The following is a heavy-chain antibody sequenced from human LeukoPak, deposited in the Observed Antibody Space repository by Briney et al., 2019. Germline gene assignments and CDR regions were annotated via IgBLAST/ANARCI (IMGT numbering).Heavy chain of an antibody. CDR1: GFTFSNYW. Sequence: PGGSLRLSCAASGFTFSNYWMTWVRQAPGKGLEWVANIKQDGSAKYYVDSVKGRFTISRDNAKNSLYLQVNSLRAEDTAVYYCARPQSGTYHDAFDIWGQGTMVTVSS. CDR2: IKQDGSAK. CDR3: ARPQSGTYHDAFDI. V-gene: IGHV3-7*01. J-gene: IGHJ3*02. D-gene: IGHD1-26*01.